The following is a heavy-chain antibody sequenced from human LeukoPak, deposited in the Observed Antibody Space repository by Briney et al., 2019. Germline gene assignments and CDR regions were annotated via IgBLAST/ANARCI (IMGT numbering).Heavy chain of an antibody. CDR2: ISAYNGNT. J-gene: IGHJ5*02. Sequence: ASVKVSCKASGYPFTSYAISWVRQAPGRGLEWMGWISAYNGNTNYAQKLQGRVTMTTDTSTSTAYMDLGSLRSDDTAVYFCARGTMGWSGYPTRFDPWGQGTLVTVSS. V-gene: IGHV1-18*01. D-gene: IGHD3-3*01. CDR3: ARGTMGWSGYPTRFDP. CDR1: GYPFTSYA.